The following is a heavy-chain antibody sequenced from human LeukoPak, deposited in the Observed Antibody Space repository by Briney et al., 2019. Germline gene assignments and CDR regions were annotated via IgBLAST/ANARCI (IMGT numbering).Heavy chain of an antibody. CDR1: GFTFSNYW. D-gene: IGHD2-2*01. Sequence: PGGSLRLSCAASGFTFSNYWMHWVRQAPGKGLVWVSRINSDGSSTSYADSVKGRFTISRDNAKNSLYLQMNSLRAEDTALYYCAKVPYCSSTSCHITWGQGTLVTVSS. J-gene: IGHJ5*02. CDR3: AKVPYCSSTSCHIT. CDR2: INSDGSST. V-gene: IGHV3-74*01.